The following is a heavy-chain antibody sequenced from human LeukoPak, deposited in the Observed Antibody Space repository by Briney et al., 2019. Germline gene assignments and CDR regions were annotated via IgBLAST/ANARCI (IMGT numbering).Heavy chain of an antibody. CDR2: INWNGGST. Sequence: GGSLRLSCAASGFTFDDYGMSWVRQAPGKGLEWVSGINWNGGSTGYADSVKGRFTISRDNAKNSLYLQMNSLRTEDTALYYCARDLSGFGVWGNSEFDYWGQGTLVTVSS. V-gene: IGHV3-20*04. D-gene: IGHD3-16*01. J-gene: IGHJ4*02. CDR3: ARDLSGFGVWGNSEFDY. CDR1: GFTFDDYG.